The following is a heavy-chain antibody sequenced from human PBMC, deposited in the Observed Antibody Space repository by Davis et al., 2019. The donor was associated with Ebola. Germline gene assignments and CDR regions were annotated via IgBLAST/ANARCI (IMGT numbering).Heavy chain of an antibody. CDR2: IKQDGSEK. D-gene: IGHD1-26*01. V-gene: IGHV3-7*01. CDR1: GFTFSSYW. J-gene: IGHJ4*02. CDR3: AKDPNTVGADGY. Sequence: GESLKISCAASGFTFSSYWMSWVRQAPGKGLEWVANIKQDGSEKYYADSVKGRFTISRDNSKNTLYLQMNSLRAEDTAVYYCAKDPNTVGADGYWGQGTLVTVSS.